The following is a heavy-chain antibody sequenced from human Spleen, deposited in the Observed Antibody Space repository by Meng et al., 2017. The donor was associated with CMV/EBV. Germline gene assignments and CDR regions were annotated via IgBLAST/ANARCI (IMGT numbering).Heavy chain of an antibody. CDR3: ARATSPSRRYCSSTSCQYYFDY. J-gene: IGHJ4*02. CDR1: YA. D-gene: IGHD2-2*01. Sequence: YAISWVRQAHGQGLEWMGGIIPIFGTANYAQKFQGRVTITTDESTSTAYMELSSLRSEDTAVYYCARATSPSRRYCSSTSCQYYFDYWGQGTLVTVSS. CDR2: IIPIFGTA. V-gene: IGHV1-69*05.